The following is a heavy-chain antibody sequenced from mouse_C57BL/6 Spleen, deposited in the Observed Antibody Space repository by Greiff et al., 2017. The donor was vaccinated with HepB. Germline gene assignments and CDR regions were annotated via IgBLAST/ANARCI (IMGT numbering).Heavy chain of an antibody. Sequence: EVKLMESGGGLVQPGGSLKLSCAASGFTFSDYYMYWVRQTPEKRLEWVAYISNGGGSTYYPDTVKGRFTISRDNAKNTLYLQMSRLKSEDTAMYYCARHVRLRGYFDVWGTGTTVTVSS. CDR2: ISNGGGST. V-gene: IGHV5-12*01. D-gene: IGHD2-4*01. CDR3: ARHVRLRGYFDV. J-gene: IGHJ1*03. CDR1: GFTFSDYY.